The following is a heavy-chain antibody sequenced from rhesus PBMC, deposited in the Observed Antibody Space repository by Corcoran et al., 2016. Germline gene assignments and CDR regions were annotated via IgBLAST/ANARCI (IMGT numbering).Heavy chain of an antibody. CDR3: ARASMVATTFDY. J-gene: IGHJ4*01. V-gene: IGHV4-160*01. D-gene: IGHD4-4*01. CDR2: IYGSSGST. CDR1: GGSIGSNY. Sequence: QVQLQESGPGLVKPSETLSLTCAVSGGSIGSNYWSWIRQPPGKGLEWIGYIYGSSGSTYYHPSLKSRATTSTATSKNQFSLKLSSVTAADTAVYYCARASMVATTFDYWGQGVLVTVSS.